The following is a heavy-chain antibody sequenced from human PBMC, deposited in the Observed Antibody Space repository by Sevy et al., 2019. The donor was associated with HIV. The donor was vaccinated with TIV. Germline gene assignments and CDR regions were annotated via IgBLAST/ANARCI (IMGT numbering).Heavy chain of an antibody. CDR2: ISSSSSSI. CDR1: GFTFSSYS. D-gene: IGHD6-13*01. CDR3: ARDNIAAAGPFDY. V-gene: IGHV3-48*01. Sequence: GGSLRLSCAASGFTFSSYSMNWVRQAPGKGLEWVSYISSSSSSIYYADSVKGRFTISRDNAKNSRYLQMNSLRAEDTAVYYCARDNIAAAGPFDYWGQGTLVTVSS. J-gene: IGHJ4*02.